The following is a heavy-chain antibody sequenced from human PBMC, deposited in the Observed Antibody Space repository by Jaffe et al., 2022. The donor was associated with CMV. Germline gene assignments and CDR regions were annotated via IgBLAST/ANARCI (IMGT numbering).Heavy chain of an antibody. Sequence: QVQLVQSGAEVKKPGASVKVSCKASGYTFTGYYMHWVRQAPGQGLEWMGWINPNSGGTNYAQKFQGRVTMTRDTSISTAYMELSRLRSDDTAVYYCAREDGSSGPGITTDYYGMDVWGQGTTVTVSS. D-gene: IGHD3-22*01. CDR3: AREDGSSGPGITTDYYGMDV. J-gene: IGHJ6*02. CDR1: GYTFTGYY. V-gene: IGHV1-2*02. CDR2: INPNSGGT.